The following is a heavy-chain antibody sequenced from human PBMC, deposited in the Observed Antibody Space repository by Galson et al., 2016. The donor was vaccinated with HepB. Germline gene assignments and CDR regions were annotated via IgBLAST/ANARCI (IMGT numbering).Heavy chain of an antibody. D-gene: IGHD1-1*01. Sequence: SLRLSCAASGFTVSSNYMSWVRQAPGKGLEWVSVTYSGGSTYFADSVKGRFTISRDNSKNTVYLQMNSLRAEDTSVYYCARERNQLGRLDPWGQGTLVTVSS. CDR3: ARERNQLGRLDP. J-gene: IGHJ5*02. CDR1: GFTVSSNY. CDR2: TYSGGST. V-gene: IGHV3-53*01.